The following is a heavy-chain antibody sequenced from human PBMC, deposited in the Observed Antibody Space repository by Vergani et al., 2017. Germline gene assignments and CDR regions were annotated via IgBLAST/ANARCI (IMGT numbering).Heavy chain of an antibody. CDR3: ARVYGFTTMVRGAISGAFDI. D-gene: IGHD3-10*01. J-gene: IGHJ3*02. CDR1: GGTFSSYT. V-gene: IGHV1-69*02. Sequence: QVQLVQSGAEVKKPGSSVKVSCKASGGTFSSYTISWVRQAPGQGLEWMGRIIPILGIANYAQKFQGRVTITADKSTSTAYMELSSLRSEDTAVYYCARVYGFTTMVRGAISGAFDIWGQGTMVTVSS. CDR2: IIPILGIA.